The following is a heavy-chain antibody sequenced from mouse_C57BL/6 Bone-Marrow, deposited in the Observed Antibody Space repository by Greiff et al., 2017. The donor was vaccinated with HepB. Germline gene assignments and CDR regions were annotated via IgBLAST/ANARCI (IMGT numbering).Heavy chain of an antibody. V-gene: IGHV5-4*01. J-gene: IGHJ4*01. CDR3: TSLDIPYYAMDY. Sequence: EVQLVESGGGLVKPGGSLKLSCAASGFTFSSYAMSWVRQTPEKRLEWVATISDGGSYTYYTDNVKGRFTISRDNAKNNLYLQMSHLKSEDTAMYYCTSLDIPYYAMDYGGQGTSVTVTS. CDR1: GFTFSSYA. CDR2: ISDGGSYT.